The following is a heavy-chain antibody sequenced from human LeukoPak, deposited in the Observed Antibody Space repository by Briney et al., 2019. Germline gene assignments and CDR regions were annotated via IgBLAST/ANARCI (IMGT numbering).Heavy chain of an antibody. CDR1: GYTFTSYD. D-gene: IGHD6-19*01. J-gene: IGHJ5*02. CDR2: MNPNSGNT. V-gene: IGHV1-8*01. CDR3: ARSEGAVGEQWLVRTMVARFDP. Sequence: ASVKVSCKASGYTFTSYDINWVRQATGQGLEWMGWMNPNSGNTGYAQKFQGRVTMTRNTSISTAYMELSSLRSEDTAVYYCARSEGAVGEQWLVRTMVARFDPWGQGTLVTVSS.